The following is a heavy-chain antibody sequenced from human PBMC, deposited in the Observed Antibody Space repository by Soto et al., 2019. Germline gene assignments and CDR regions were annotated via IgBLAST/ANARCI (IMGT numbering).Heavy chain of an antibody. J-gene: IGHJ3*02. CDR1: GDSVSSNSAA. CDR2: TYYKSKWYN. D-gene: IGHD6-19*01. V-gene: IGHV6-1*01. CDR3: ARDGSNGWSDAFDI. Sequence: QTLSLTCVISGDSVSSNSAAWNWIRQSPSRGLEWLGRTYYKSKWYNDYAVSVKSRISINPDTSKNQFSLQLKSVTPEDTAVYYCARDGSNGWSDAFDIWGQGTMVTVSS.